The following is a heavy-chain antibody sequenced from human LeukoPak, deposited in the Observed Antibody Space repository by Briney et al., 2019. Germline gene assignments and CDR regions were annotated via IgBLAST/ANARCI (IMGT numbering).Heavy chain of an antibody. D-gene: IGHD3-9*01. J-gene: IGHJ4*02. V-gene: IGHV1-8*03. CDR1: GYTFTSYD. CDR3: ARFTGYSYYFDY. CDR2: MNPNSGNT. Sequence: ASVKISCKASGYTFTSYDINWVRQATGQGLEWMGWMNPNSGNTGYAQKFQGRVTITRNTSISTAYMELSSLRSEDTAVYYCARFTGYSYYFDYWGQGTLVTVSS.